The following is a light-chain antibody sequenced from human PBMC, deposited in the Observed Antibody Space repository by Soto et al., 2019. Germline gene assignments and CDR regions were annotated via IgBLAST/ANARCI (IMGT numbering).Light chain of an antibody. J-gene: IGKJ5*01. CDR2: AAS. V-gene: IGKV1-39*01. Sequence: DIQMTQSPFSMSASVGDRVTITCRAGQSIFSSLNWYQHKPGKAPKLLIYAASTLQRGVPSRFRGSGYGTDFALTISSLTPEDFATYYCQQSYNSPPITFGQGTRLEMK. CDR1: QSIFSS. CDR3: QQSYNSPPIT.